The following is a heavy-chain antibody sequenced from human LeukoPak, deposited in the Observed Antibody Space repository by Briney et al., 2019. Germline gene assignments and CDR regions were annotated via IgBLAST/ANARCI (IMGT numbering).Heavy chain of an antibody. V-gene: IGHV4-31*03. CDR3: AASFGVTLGRF. D-gene: IGHD3-16*01. Sequence: SETLSLTCTVSGGSISSGTHYYNWIRQHPGTGLEWIGYIYYTGVTSYNPSLKSRVTISVDTSMNQVSLKLSSLTAADTAVYYCAASFGVTLGRFWGQGTLVTVSS. CDR2: IYYTGVT. J-gene: IGHJ4*02. CDR1: GGSISSGTHY.